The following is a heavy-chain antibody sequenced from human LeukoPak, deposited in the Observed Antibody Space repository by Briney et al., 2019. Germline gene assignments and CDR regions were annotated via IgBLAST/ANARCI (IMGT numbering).Heavy chain of an antibody. D-gene: IGHD1-26*01. CDR1: GGSISSYY. CDR3: ATTGSSEDNWFDP. CDR2: IYTSGST. V-gene: IGHV4-4*07. J-gene: IGHJ5*02. Sequence: SETLSLTCTVSGGSISSYYWSWIRQSAGKGLEWIGRIYTSGSTNYNPSLKSRVTMSVDTSKNQFSLKLSSVTAADTAVYYCATTGSSEDNWFDPWGQGTLVTVSS.